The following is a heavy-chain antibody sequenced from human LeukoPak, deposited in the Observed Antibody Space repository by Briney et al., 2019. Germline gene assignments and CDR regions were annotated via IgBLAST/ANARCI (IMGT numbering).Heavy chain of an antibody. CDR1: GGSISSSSYY. J-gene: IGHJ4*02. D-gene: IGHD3-22*01. CDR2: IYYSGST. Sequence: SETLSLTCTVSGGSISSSSYYWGWIRQPPGKGLEWIGSIYYSGSTYYSPSLKSRVTISVDTSKNQFSLKLSSVTAADTAVYYCARSPVVVETPLDYWGQGTLVTVSS. V-gene: IGHV4-39*07. CDR3: ARSPVVVETPLDY.